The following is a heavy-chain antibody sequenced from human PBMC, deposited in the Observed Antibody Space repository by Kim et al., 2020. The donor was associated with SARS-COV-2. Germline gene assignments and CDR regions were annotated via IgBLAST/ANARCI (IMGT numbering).Heavy chain of an antibody. CDR2: IKYDGSAK. D-gene: IGHD2-8*01. Sequence: GGSLRLSCEASGFNFNNYYMSWVRRAPGKGLEWVANIKYDGSAKYYVDSVEGRFTISRDNDKNSLYLEMNSLRPEDTAVYYCARGDFKVLAYAILAFDVWGQGTMVAVSA. J-gene: IGHJ3*01. CDR3: ARGDFKVLAYAILAFDV. V-gene: IGHV3-7*04. CDR1: GFNFNNYY.